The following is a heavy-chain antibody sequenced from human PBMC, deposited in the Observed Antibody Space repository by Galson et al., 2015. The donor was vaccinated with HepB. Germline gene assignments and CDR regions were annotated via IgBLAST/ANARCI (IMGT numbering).Heavy chain of an antibody. D-gene: IGHD3-10*01. CDR2: IYSGGNT. J-gene: IGHJ5*02. Sequence: SLRPSCAASGFTVSSNYMNWVRQAPGKGLEWVSVIYSGGNTYYADSVNGRFTISRDNSKNTLYLQMNGLRAEGTAVYYCAREGPNYYGSGWFDPWGQGTLVTVSS. CDR3: AREGPNYYGSGWFDP. V-gene: IGHV3-66*01. CDR1: GFTVSSNY.